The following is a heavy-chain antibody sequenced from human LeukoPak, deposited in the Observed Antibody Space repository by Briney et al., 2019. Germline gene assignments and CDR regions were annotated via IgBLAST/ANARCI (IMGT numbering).Heavy chain of an antibody. D-gene: IGHD4-17*01. Sequence: GGSLRLSCAASGFTFSDYYMSWIRQAPGKGLEWVSYISSSGSTIYYADSMKGRFTISRDNAKNSLYLQMNSMRAEDTAVYYCARFFNDYGDLDYWGQGTLVTVSS. CDR2: ISSSGSTI. CDR1: GFTFSDYY. CDR3: ARFFNDYGDLDY. V-gene: IGHV3-11*01. J-gene: IGHJ4*02.